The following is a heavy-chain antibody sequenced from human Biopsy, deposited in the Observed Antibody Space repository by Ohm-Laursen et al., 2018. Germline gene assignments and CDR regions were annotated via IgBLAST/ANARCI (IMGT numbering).Heavy chain of an antibody. Sequence: ASVKVSCKASGYTFTGYYMHWVRQAPGQGLEWMGWINPNSGVTNYAQRFQGRVTMTRDTSISTAYMELSRLRSDDTAVYYCARDPRYGYGSYFDYWGQGTLVGVSS. CDR3: ARDPRYGYGSYFDY. CDR1: GYTFTGYY. V-gene: IGHV1-2*02. D-gene: IGHD3-10*01. CDR2: INPNSGVT. J-gene: IGHJ4*02.